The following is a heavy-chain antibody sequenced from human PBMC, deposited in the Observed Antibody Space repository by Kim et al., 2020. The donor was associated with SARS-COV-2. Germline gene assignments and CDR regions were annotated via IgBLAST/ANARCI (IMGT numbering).Heavy chain of an antibody. CDR2: ISGDGGST. Sequence: GGSLRLSCAASGFTFDDYAMHWVRQAPGKGLEWVSLISGDGGSTYYADSVKGRFTISRDNSKNSLYLQMNSLRTEDTALYYCAKDIFVVPAADTVGEFAFDIWGQGTMVTVSS. J-gene: IGHJ3*02. D-gene: IGHD2-2*01. V-gene: IGHV3-43*02. CDR1: GFTFDDYA. CDR3: AKDIFVVPAADTVGEFAFDI.